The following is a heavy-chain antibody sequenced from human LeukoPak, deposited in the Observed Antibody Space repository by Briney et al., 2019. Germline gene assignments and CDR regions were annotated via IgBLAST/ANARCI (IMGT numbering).Heavy chain of an antibody. Sequence: GGSLRLSCAASGFIFSSYGMHWVRQAPGKGLEWVAFMRSDGSDKNYADSVKGRFTISRDNSKNTLYLQMNSLRVEDTAVYYCAKHDSNYWGQGTLVTASS. V-gene: IGHV3-30*02. D-gene: IGHD3-22*01. CDR1: GFIFSSYG. CDR3: AKHDSNY. CDR2: MRSDGSDK. J-gene: IGHJ4*02.